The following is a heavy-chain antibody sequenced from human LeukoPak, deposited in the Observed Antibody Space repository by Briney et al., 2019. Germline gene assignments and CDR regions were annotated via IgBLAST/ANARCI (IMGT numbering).Heavy chain of an antibody. V-gene: IGHV1-46*01. Sequence: GASVKVSCKVSGYTLTELSMHWVRQAPGQGLEWMGIINPSGGSTSYAQKFQGRVTMTRDTSTSTVYMELSSLRSEDTAVYYCARVCSGGSCYYFDYWGQGTLVTVSS. D-gene: IGHD2-15*01. CDR2: INPSGGST. J-gene: IGHJ4*02. CDR3: ARVCSGGSCYYFDY. CDR1: GYTLTELS.